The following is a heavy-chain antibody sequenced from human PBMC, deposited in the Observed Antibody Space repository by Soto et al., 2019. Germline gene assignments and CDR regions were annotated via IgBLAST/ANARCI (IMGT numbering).Heavy chain of an antibody. D-gene: IGHD2-15*01. V-gene: IGHV3-9*01. J-gene: IGHJ4*02. CDR1: GFFIDNFA. CDR2: ISWNSAGE. Sequence: GGTLRLSCTVSGFFIDNFALNWVRQAPGKGLEWVSGISWNSAGEVYAASVKGRFTISRDNAEDSLLLHMNSLRPDGTAFYFCGKTRGGCPRSYFDHWGQGALVTVSS. CDR3: GKTRGGCPRSYFDH.